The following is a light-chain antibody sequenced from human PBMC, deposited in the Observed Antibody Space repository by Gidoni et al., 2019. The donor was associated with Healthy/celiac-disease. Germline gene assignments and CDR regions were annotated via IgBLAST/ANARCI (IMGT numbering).Light chain of an antibody. CDR1: QSGSSN. V-gene: IGKV3-15*01. CDR2: GAS. J-gene: IGKJ2*01. Sequence: EIAITPAPPTLSVSPGERATLSCRASQSGSSNLAWYQQKPGQAPRLLIYGASTRATGIPARFSGSGSGTEFTLTISSLQSEDFAVYYCQQYNNWPFFGQGTKLEIK. CDR3: QQYNNWPF.